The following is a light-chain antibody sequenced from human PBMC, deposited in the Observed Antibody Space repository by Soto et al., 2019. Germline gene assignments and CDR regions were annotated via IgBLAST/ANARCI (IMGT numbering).Light chain of an antibody. CDR2: DVS. J-gene: IGLJ1*01. CDR1: SSDVGGYNY. V-gene: IGLV2-14*01. CDR3: SSYTSSSTYV. Sequence: QSALTQPASVSGSPGQSITISCTGTSSDVGGYNYVSWYQQRPGKAPKLMIYDVSNRPSGVSNRFSGSKSGNTASLTISGLQAEDEADYYCSSYTSSSTYVFGTGTTLTVL.